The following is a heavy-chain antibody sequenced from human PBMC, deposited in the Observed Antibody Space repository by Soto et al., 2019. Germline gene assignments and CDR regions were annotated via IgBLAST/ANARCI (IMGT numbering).Heavy chain of an antibody. J-gene: IGHJ5*02. Sequence: GGSLRLSCAASGFTFSSYEMNWVRQAPGKGLEWVSYISSSGSTIYYADSVKGRFTISRDNAKNSLYLQMNSLRAEDTAVYYCARESPLRDYYDSSGYYAWFDPWGQGTLVTVSS. CDR3: ARESPLRDYYDSSGYYAWFDP. V-gene: IGHV3-48*03. D-gene: IGHD3-22*01. CDR1: GFTFSSYE. CDR2: ISSSGSTI.